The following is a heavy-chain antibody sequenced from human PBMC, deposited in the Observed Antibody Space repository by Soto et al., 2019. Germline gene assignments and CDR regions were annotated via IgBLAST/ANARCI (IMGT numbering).Heavy chain of an antibody. V-gene: IGHV3-23*01. D-gene: IGHD6-19*01. CDR1: GFTFSSYA. Sequence: GGSLRLSCAASGFTFSSYAMSWVRQAPGKGLEWVSAISGSGGSTYYADSVKGRFTISRDNSKNTLYLQMNSLRAEDTAVYYCAKDGSIAVAGGSMEAFDIWGQGTMVTVSS. CDR3: AKDGSIAVAGGSMEAFDI. CDR2: ISGSGGST. J-gene: IGHJ3*02.